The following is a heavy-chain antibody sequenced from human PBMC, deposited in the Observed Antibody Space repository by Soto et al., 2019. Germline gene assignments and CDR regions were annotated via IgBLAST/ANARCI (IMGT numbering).Heavy chain of an antibody. V-gene: IGHV3-30-3*01. J-gene: IGHJ4*02. Sequence: VQLLGSGGGLVQPGGSLRVSCAASGFTFSSYAMHWVRQAPGKGLEWVAVISYDGSNKYYADSVKGRFTISRDNSKNTLYLQMNSLRAEDTAVYYCARDRYYYDSSGYFDYWGQGTLVTVSS. CDR1: GFTFSSYA. CDR2: ISYDGSNK. CDR3: ARDRYYYDSSGYFDY. D-gene: IGHD3-22*01.